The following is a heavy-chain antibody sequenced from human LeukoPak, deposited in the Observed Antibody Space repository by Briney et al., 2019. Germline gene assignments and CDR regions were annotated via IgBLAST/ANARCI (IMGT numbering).Heavy chain of an antibody. V-gene: IGHV3-9*01. D-gene: IGHD6-19*01. CDR1: GFTFDDYA. Sequence: GRSLRLSCAASGFTFDDYAMHWVRQAPGKGLEWVSGISWNSGSIGYADSVKGRFTISRDNSKNTLYLQMNSLRAEDTAVYYCARVQAVAGFLDKNPDYWGQGTLVTVSS. CDR3: ARVQAVAGFLDKNPDY. J-gene: IGHJ4*02. CDR2: ISWNSGSI.